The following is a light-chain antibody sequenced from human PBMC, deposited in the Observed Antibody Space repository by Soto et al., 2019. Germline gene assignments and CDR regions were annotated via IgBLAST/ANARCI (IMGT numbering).Light chain of an antibody. V-gene: IGKV3-20*01. CDR3: QQYNHWWWT. CDR1: QSVGNNY. CDR2: SAS. J-gene: IGKJ1*01. Sequence: EIVVTQCPGTLPVSPGERATLSCRASQSVGNNYLAWYQQRPGQAPRFLIYSASSRATGIPDRFSGSGSGTNFTLTICRLETEDFAVYYCQQYNHWWWTFGQGTKVDIK.